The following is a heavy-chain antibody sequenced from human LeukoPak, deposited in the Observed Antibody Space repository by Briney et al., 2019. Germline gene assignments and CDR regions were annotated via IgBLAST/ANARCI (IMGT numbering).Heavy chain of an antibody. D-gene: IGHD7-27*01. V-gene: IGHV3-21*06. J-gene: IGHJ4*02. CDR2: ISGSSGHI. Sequence: PGGSLRLSCAASGFTFSTYAMIWVRQAPGKGLEWVSSISGSSGHIYYADSVKGRFTTSRDNAKNSLYLQMNSLRAEDTAVYYCARDYLGYWGQGTLVNVSS. CDR1: GFTFSTYA. CDR3: ARDYLGY.